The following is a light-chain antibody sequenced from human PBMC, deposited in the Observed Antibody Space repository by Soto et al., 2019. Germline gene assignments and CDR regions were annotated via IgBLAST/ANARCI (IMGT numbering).Light chain of an antibody. CDR1: SGHSSYA. Sequence: QPVLTQSPSASASLGASVKLTCTLSSGHSSYAIAWHQQQPEKGPRYLMKLNSDGSHSQGDGIPDRFSGSSSGAERYLTISILQSEDEADSYCQTWGTGIHYVFGTGTKLTVL. V-gene: IGLV4-69*01. CDR3: QTWGTGIHYV. CDR2: LNSDGSH. J-gene: IGLJ1*01.